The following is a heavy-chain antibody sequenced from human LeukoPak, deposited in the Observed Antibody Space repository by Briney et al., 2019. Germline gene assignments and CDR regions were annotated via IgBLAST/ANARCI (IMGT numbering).Heavy chain of an antibody. D-gene: IGHD2-2*01. Sequence: ASVRVSCKASGGTFTSYTISWVRQAPGQGLEWMGRIIPILGIANYAQKFQGRVTITADKSTSTAYMELSSLRSEDTAVYYCAREGDIVVVPAAIPLDHWGQGTLVTVSS. CDR2: IIPILGIA. V-gene: IGHV1-69*04. J-gene: IGHJ4*02. CDR3: AREGDIVVVPAAIPLDH. CDR1: GGTFTSYT.